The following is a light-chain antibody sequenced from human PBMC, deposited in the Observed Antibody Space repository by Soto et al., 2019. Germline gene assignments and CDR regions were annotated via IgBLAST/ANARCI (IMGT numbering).Light chain of an antibody. CDR3: QQADSFPIT. J-gene: IGKJ5*01. V-gene: IGKV3-20*01. Sequence: EIVLTQSPGTLSLSPGERATLSCRASQSVSSSYLAWYQQKPGQAPRLLIYGASSRATGIPDRFSGSGSGTEFTLTISGLQSEDFATYYCQQADSFPITFGQGTRLEIK. CDR1: QSVSSSY. CDR2: GAS.